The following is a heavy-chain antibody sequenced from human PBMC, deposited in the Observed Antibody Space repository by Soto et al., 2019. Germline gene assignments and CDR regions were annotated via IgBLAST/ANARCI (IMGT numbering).Heavy chain of an antibody. D-gene: IGHD4-17*01. V-gene: IGHV4-39*01. CDR3: ARHKTRTTVTTQQAEPATPKYYMDV. J-gene: IGHJ6*03. CDR1: GGSISSSSYY. CDR2: IYYSGST. Sequence: SETLSLTCTVSGGSISSSSYYWGWTRQPPGKGLEWIGSIYYSGSTYYNPSLKSRVTISVDTSKNQFSLKLSSVTAADTAVYYCARHKTRTTVTTQQAEPATPKYYMDVWGKGTTVTVSS.